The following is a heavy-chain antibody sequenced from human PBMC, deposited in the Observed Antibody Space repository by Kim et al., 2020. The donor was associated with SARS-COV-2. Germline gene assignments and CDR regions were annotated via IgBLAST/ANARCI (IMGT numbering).Heavy chain of an antibody. CDR3: AAYSSSSECFDI. D-gene: IGHD2-21*01. Sequence: SQTLSLTCVISGDSVSTNSASWSWIRQSPSRGLEWLGRTYYRSKWSNEYALSMRGRISINPDTSKNQFSLQLKSVTPEDTAVYFCAAYSSSSECFDIWGQGTMVTVSS. CDR2: TYYRSKWSN. V-gene: IGHV6-1*01. CDR1: GDSVSTNSAS. J-gene: IGHJ3*02.